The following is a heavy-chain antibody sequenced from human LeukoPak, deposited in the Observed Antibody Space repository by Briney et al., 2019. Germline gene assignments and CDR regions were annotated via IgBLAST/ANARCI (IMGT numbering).Heavy chain of an antibody. Sequence: GGSLRLACVAPEFTFSYYSMNWVRQPPGKGLEWVSSISSSSSYIHYADSVKGRFTISRDNAKNLLYLQMYSLRAEDTAVYYCASLGGSSWDPPFDPWGQGTLVTVSS. CDR2: ISSSSSYI. CDR1: EFTFSYYS. CDR3: ASLGGSSWDPPFDP. J-gene: IGHJ5*02. V-gene: IGHV3-21*01. D-gene: IGHD3-10*01.